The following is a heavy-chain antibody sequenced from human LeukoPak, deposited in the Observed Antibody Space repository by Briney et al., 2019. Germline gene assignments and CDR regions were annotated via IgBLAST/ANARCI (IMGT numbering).Heavy chain of an antibody. Sequence: SETLSLTCTVSGGSISSYYWSWIRQPPGKGLEWIGYIYYSGSTNYNPSLKSRVTISVDTSKNQFSLKLSSVTAADTAVYYCARGLSSMIVVSNWFDPWGQGTLVTVSS. CDR1: GGSISSYY. V-gene: IGHV4-59*01. CDR3: ARGLSSMIVVSNWFDP. D-gene: IGHD3-22*01. J-gene: IGHJ5*02. CDR2: IYYSGST.